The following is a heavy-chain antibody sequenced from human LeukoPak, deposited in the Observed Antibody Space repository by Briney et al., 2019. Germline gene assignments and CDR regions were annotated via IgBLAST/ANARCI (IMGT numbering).Heavy chain of an antibody. CDR1: GFTFSSYG. CDR2: ISYDGGNK. CDR3: ARDVRLRAFDI. Sequence: GGSLRLSCAASGFTFSSYGMHWVRQAPGKGLEWVAVISYDGGNKYYADSVKGRFTISRDNSKNTLYLQMNSLRAEDTAVYYCARDVRLRAFDIWGQGTMVTVSS. V-gene: IGHV3-30*12. J-gene: IGHJ3*02. D-gene: IGHD5-12*01.